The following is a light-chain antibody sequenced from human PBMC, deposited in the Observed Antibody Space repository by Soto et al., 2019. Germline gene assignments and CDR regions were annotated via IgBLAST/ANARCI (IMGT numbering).Light chain of an antibody. Sequence: EIVMTQSPATLSVSPGERATLSCRASQSVNSNLAWYQQKPGQAPRLLISGASTRATGIPARFSGSGSETEFTLTISSLQSEDFAVYYCQQYNSWRTFGQGTKVEMK. CDR2: GAS. CDR1: QSVNSN. J-gene: IGKJ1*01. CDR3: QQYNSWRT. V-gene: IGKV3-15*01.